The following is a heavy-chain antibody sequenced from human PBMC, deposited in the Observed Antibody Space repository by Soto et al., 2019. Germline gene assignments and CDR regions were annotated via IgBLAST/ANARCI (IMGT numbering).Heavy chain of an antibody. Sequence: EVQLVESGGGLVQPGGSLRLSCAASGFTFSSYSMNWVRQAPGKGLEWVSYISSSSSTIYYADSVKGRFIISRDNAKSSLYLQMNSLRAEDTAVYYATRSAYMDVWGKGTTVTVSS. D-gene: IGHD2-2*01. CDR3: TRSAYMDV. J-gene: IGHJ6*03. V-gene: IGHV3-48*01. CDR1: GFTFSSYS. CDR2: ISSSSSTI.